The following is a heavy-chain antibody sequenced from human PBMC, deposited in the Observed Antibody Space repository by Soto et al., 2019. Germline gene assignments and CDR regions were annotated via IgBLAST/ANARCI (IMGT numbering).Heavy chain of an antibody. V-gene: IGHV1-69*13. CDR3: ARGVAAAGYYYYGMDV. Sequence: RASVKVSCKASGGTFSSYAISWVRQAPGQGLEWMGGIIPIFGTANYAQKFQGRVTITADESTSTAYMELSSLRSEDTAVYYCARGVAAAGYYYYGMDVWGQGTTVTVSS. CDR1: GGTFSSYA. CDR2: IIPIFGTA. J-gene: IGHJ6*02. D-gene: IGHD6-13*01.